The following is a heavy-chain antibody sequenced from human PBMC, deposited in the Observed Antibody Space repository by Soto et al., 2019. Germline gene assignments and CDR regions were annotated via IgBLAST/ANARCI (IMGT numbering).Heavy chain of an antibody. D-gene: IGHD5-18*01. CDR1: GGSISSSSYY. CDR3: ACIFSGGYSYGCYYYRMDL. Sequence: PSETLSLTCTVSGGSISSSSYYWGWIRQPPGKGLEWIGSIFYSGSTYYNPSLKSRVTISVDTSKNQFSLKLSSVTAADTAVYYCACIFSGGYSYGCYYYRMDLGAQGT. CDR2: IFYSGST. J-gene: IGHJ6*02. V-gene: IGHV4-39*01.